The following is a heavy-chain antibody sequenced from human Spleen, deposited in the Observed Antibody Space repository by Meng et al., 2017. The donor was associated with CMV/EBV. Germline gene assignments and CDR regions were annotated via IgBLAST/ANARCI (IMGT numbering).Heavy chain of an antibody. CDR3: TRDQGSWLRIDF. J-gene: IGHJ4*02. CDR1: GYTFTNYA. CDR2: VNTQTGNP. V-gene: IGHV7-4-1*02. D-gene: IGHD3-10*01. Sequence: CKGSGYTFTNYAINWVRQAPGQGLEWMGYVNTQTGNPTYSQGFTGRFVFSLDTSVSTAYLQISSLEADDTAVYYCTRDQGSWLRIDFWGQGTLVTVSS.